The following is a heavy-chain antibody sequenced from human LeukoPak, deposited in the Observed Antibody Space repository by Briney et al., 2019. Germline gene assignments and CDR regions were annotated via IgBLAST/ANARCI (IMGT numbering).Heavy chain of an antibody. CDR3: ARAPGGDSYYFDY. J-gene: IGHJ4*02. Sequence: GGSLRLSCAASGFTFGSYSMNWVRQAPGKGLEWVSSISSSSSYIYYADSVKGRFTISRDNAKNSLYLQMNSLRAEDTAVYYCARAPGGDSYYFDYWGQGTLVTVSS. V-gene: IGHV3-21*01. CDR2: ISSSSSYI. CDR1: GFTFGSYS. D-gene: IGHD2-21*02.